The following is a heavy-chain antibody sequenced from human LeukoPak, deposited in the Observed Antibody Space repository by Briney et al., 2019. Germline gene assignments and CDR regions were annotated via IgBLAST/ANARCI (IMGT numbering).Heavy chain of an antibody. J-gene: IGHJ6*03. CDR2: INHSGST. CDR3: ASALSGWPYYYYYMDV. Sequence: SETLSLTCTVSGGSISSYYWSWIRQPPGKGLEWIGEINHSGSTNYNPSLKSRVTISVDTSKNQFSLKLSSVTAADTAVYYCASALSGWPYYYYYMDVWGKGTTDTVSS. D-gene: IGHD6-19*01. V-gene: IGHV4-34*01. CDR1: GGSISSYY.